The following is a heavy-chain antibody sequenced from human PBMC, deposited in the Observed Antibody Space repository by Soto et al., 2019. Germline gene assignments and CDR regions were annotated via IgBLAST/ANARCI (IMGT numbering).Heavy chain of an antibody. J-gene: IGHJ6*03. Sequence: QVQLQQWGAGLLKPSETLSLTCAVYGGSFSGYYWSWIRQPPGKGLEWIGEINHSGSTNYNPSLKSRVTISVDTSKNQFSLKLSSVTAADTAVYYCARALGDCSGGSCYFRYYYYYMDVWGKGTTLTVSS. V-gene: IGHV4-34*01. CDR1: GGSFSGYY. D-gene: IGHD2-15*01. CDR2: INHSGST. CDR3: ARALGDCSGGSCYFRYYYYYMDV.